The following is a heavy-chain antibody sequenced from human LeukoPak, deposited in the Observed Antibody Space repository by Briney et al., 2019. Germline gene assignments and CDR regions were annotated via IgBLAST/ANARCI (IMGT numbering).Heavy chain of an antibody. CDR3: AREALQSLDY. D-gene: IGHD5-24*01. CDR1: GGSISSYY. Sequence: KPSETLSLTCTVSGGSISSYYWSWIRQPPGKGLEWIGYIYYSGSTNYNPSLKSRVTISVDTSKNQFSLKLSSVTAADTAVYYCAREALQSLDYWGQGTLVTVSS. CDR2: IYYSGST. V-gene: IGHV4-59*01. J-gene: IGHJ4*02.